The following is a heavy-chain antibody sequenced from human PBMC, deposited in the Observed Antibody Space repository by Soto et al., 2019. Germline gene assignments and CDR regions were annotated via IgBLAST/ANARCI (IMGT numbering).Heavy chain of an antibody. CDR1: GYTFTSYG. J-gene: IGHJ4*02. CDR3: ARGYRMSYYDSSGSLGY. Sequence: ASVKVSCKASGYTFTSYGISWVRQAPGQGIEWMGRINANNGNTNYAQKLQGRVTMTRDTSTSTVYMELSSLRSEDTAVYYCARGYRMSYYDSSGSLGYWGQGTLVTVSS. CDR2: INANNGNT. D-gene: IGHD3-22*01. V-gene: IGHV1-18*01.